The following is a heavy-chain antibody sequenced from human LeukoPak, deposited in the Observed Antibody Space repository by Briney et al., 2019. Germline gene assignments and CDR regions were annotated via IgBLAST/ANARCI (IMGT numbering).Heavy chain of an antibody. V-gene: IGHV3-23*01. CDR1: GFPYRSYA. CDR2: ISCSGST. CDR3: AKAHYYDSSGYVDY. D-gene: IGHD3-22*01. Sequence: PGGPLRLSCAASGFPYRSYAMSWVPQAPGKGLEWVSAISCSGSTYYADSVKGRFTISRDHSKNTLYLQMNSERAEYTAVYYCAKAHYYDSSGYVDYGGQGTLVTVSA. J-gene: IGHJ4*02.